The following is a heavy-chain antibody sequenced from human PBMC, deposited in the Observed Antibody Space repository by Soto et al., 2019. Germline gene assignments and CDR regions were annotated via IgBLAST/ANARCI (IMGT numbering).Heavy chain of an antibody. V-gene: IGHV1-18*01. J-gene: IGHJ6*02. Sequence: GASVKVSCKASGGTFSSYGISWVRQAPGQGLEWMGWISAYNGNTNYAQKLQGRVTMTTDTSTSTAYMELRSLRSDDTAVYYCARDEVVVGYGMDVWGQGTTVTVSS. CDR1: GGTFSSYG. CDR2: ISAYNGNT. D-gene: IGHD3-22*01. CDR3: ARDEVVVGYGMDV.